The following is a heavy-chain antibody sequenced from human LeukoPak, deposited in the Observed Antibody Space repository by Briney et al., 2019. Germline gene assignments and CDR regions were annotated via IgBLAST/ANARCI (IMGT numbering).Heavy chain of an antibody. D-gene: IGHD6-6*01. CDR3: ARVPLEYSSSSGLDY. CDR1: GFTFSSYS. J-gene: IGHJ4*02. Sequence: GRSLRLSCAASGFTFSSYSMNWVRQAPGKGLEWVSSISSSSSYIYYADSVKGRFTISRDNAKNSLYLQMNSLRAEDTAVYYCARVPLEYSSSSGLDYWGQGTLVTVSS. V-gene: IGHV3-21*01. CDR2: ISSSSSYI.